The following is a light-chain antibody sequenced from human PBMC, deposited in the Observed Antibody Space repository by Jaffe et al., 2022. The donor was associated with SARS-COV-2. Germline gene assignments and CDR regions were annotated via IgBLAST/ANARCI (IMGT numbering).Light chain of an antibody. CDR1: QGVSNR. CDR2: SAS. V-gene: IGKV1-12*01. CDR3: QQGNNFPWT. Sequence: DIQMTQSPSSVSASVGDRVTITCRASQGVSNRLAWYQQKPGRAPKLLIYSASTLQSGVPSRFSGSGSGTDFTLTIKSLQPEDFATYFCQQGNNFPWTSGQGTKVEI. J-gene: IGKJ1*01.